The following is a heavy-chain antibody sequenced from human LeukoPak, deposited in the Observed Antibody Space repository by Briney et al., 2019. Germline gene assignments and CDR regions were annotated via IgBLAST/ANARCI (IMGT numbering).Heavy chain of an antibody. CDR3: ARAAYSYGYESEFDY. Sequence: GSSVKVSCKASGGTFSSYAISWVRQAPGQGLEWMGRIIPILGIANYAQKFQGRVTITADKSASTAYMELSSLRSEDTAVYYCARAAYSYGYESEFDYWGQGTLVTVSS. D-gene: IGHD5-18*01. CDR2: IIPILGIA. J-gene: IGHJ4*02. CDR1: GGTFSSYA. V-gene: IGHV1-69*04.